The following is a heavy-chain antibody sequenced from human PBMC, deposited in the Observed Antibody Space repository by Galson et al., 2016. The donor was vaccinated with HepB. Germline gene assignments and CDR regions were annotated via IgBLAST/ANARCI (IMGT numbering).Heavy chain of an antibody. CDR3: ARGEGYNLY. CDR1: VVSISSYY. V-gene: IGHV4-59*08. Sequence: SETLSLTCTVSVVSISSYYWSWFRQPPEKGLEWIGYAFYSGITNYNPSLKSRVTISIDTSKNQFSLELSSVTAADTAVYYCARGEGYNLYWGQGTLVTVSS. CDR2: AFYSGIT. D-gene: IGHD5-24*01. J-gene: IGHJ4*02.